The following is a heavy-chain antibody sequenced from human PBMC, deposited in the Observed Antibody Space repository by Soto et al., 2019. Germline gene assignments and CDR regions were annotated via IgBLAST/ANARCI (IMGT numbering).Heavy chain of an antibody. D-gene: IGHD4-17*01. V-gene: IGHV3-74*01. J-gene: IGHJ4*02. CDR2: INSDGSRT. CDR1: GLTFSSYW. Sequence: EVQLVESGGGLVQPGGSLRLSCAASGLTFSSYWMHWVRQAPGKGLVWVSRINSDGSRTNYADSVKGRFTISRDNAKNTLYLQMSSLRAEDTAVYYCALSHTVTTDYWGQGTLVTVSS. CDR3: ALSHTVTTDY.